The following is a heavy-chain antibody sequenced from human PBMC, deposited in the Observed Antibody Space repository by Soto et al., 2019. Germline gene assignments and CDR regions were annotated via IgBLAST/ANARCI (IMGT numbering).Heavy chain of an antibody. CDR3: ARVAWSYYYMDV. Sequence: QVQLVQSGAEVKKPGASVKVSCKASGYTFTSYDINWVRQATGQGLEWMGWMNPNIGNTGYAQKFQGRDTMTRNTSISTAYMELCSLRSEDTAVYYCARVAWSYYYMDVWGKGTTVTVSS. D-gene: IGHD3-9*01. CDR2: MNPNIGNT. J-gene: IGHJ6*03. CDR1: GYTFTSYD. V-gene: IGHV1-8*01.